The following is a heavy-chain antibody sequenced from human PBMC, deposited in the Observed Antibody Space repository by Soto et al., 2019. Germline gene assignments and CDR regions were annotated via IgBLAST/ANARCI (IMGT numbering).Heavy chain of an antibody. D-gene: IGHD3-3*01. J-gene: IGHJ6*03. CDR1: GFTFSSYG. CDR3: ARMEGPEVYYYYMDV. V-gene: IGHV3-33*01. Sequence: GGSLRLSCAASGFTFSSYGMHWVRQAPGKGLEWVAVIWYDGSNKYYADSVKGRFTISRDNSKNTLYLQMNSLRAEDTAVYYCARMEGPEVYYYYMDVWGKGTTVTVSS. CDR2: IWYDGSNK.